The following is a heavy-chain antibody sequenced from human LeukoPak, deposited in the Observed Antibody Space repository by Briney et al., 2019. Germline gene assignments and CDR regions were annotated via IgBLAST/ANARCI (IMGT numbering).Heavy chain of an antibody. D-gene: IGHD3-10*01. CDR3: ARRRRYYGSGSPREPYGMDV. V-gene: IGHV5-10-1*01. J-gene: IGHJ6*04. CDR2: IDPSDSYT. CDR1: GYSFTSYW. Sequence: GESLRISCKGSGYSFTSYWISWVRQMPGKGLEWMGRIDPSDSYTNYSPSFQGHVTISADKSISTAYLQWSSLKASDTAMYYCARRRRYYGSGSPREPYGMDVWGKGTTVTVSS.